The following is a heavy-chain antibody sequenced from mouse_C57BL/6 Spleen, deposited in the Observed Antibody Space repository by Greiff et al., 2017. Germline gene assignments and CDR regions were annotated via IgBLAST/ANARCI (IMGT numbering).Heavy chain of an antibody. J-gene: IGHJ2*01. CDR3: ARRRVYDYDGFGY. Sequence: QVQLQQPGAELVMPGASVKLSCKASGYTFTSYWMHWVKQRPGQGLEWIGEIDPSDSYTTYNQKFKGKSTLTVDKSSSTAYMQLSSLTSEDSAVYYCARRRVYDYDGFGYWGQGTTLTVSS. D-gene: IGHD2-4*01. CDR2: IDPSDSYT. CDR1: GYTFTSYW. V-gene: IGHV1-69*01.